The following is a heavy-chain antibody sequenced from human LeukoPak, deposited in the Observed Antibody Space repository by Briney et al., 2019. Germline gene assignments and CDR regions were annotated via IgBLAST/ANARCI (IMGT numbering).Heavy chain of an antibody. CDR3: ARYRVLKSSSSNMDV. CDR1: GFTFSSYW. CDR2: IKQDGSEK. Sequence: GGSLRLSCAASGFTFSSYWMSWVRQAPGKGLEWVANIKQDGSEKYYVDSVKGRFTISRDNAKNSLYLQMNSLRAEDTAVYYCARYRVLKSSSSNMDVWGKGTTVTVSS. J-gene: IGHJ6*03. V-gene: IGHV3-7*01. D-gene: IGHD6-13*01.